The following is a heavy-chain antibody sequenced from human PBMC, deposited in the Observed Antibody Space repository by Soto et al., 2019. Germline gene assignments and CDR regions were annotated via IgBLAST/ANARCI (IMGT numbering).Heavy chain of an antibody. D-gene: IGHD3-3*01. V-gene: IGHV4-30-4*01. CDR3: ARERLTLFGVVTLTWFDP. CDR1: GSSISSGDYY. J-gene: IGHJ5*02. CDR2: IYYSGST. Sequence: TSETLSLTCTVSGSSISSGDYYWIWIRQPPGKGLEWIGYIYYSGSTYYNPSLKSRVTISVDTSKNQFSLKLSSVTAADTAVYYCARERLTLFGVVTLTWFDPWGQGTLVTVSS.